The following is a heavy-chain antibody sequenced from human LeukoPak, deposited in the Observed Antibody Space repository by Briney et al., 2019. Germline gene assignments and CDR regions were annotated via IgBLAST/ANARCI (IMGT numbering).Heavy chain of an antibody. CDR3: ARVPSIAVAGSDWFGP. CDR2: IYTSGST. J-gene: IGHJ5*02. Sequence: SETLSPTCTVSGGSISSYYWSWIRQPAGKGLEWIGRIYTSGSTNYNPSLKSRVTMSVDTSKNQFSLKLSSVTAADTAVYYCARVPSIAVAGSDWFGPWGQGTLVTVSS. V-gene: IGHV4-4*07. D-gene: IGHD6-19*01. CDR1: GGSISSYY.